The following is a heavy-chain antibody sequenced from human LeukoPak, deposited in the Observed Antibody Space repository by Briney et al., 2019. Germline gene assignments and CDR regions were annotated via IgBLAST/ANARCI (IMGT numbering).Heavy chain of an antibody. V-gene: IGHV1-24*01. J-gene: IGHJ4*02. CDR1: GYTLTELS. CDR2: FDPEDGET. Sequence: ASVKVSCKVSGYTLTELSMHWVRQAPGKGLEWMGGFDPEDGETIYAQKFQGRVTVTEDTSTDTAYMELSSLRSEDTAVYYCARRSLDDSSGYYFSFDYWGQGTLVTVSS. CDR3: ARRSLDDSSGYYFSFDY. D-gene: IGHD3-22*01.